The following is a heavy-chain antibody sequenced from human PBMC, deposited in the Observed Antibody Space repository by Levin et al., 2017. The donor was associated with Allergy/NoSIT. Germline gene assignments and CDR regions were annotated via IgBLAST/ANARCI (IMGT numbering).Heavy chain of an antibody. CDR2: IIPILGIA. D-gene: IGHD3-22*01. Sequence: KISCKASGGTFSSYTISWVRQAPGQGLEWMGRIIPILGIANYAQKFQGRVTITADKSTSTAYMELSSLRSEDTAVYYCARDSSGYPLYYYGMDGWGQGTTVTVSS. CDR1: GGTFSSYT. CDR3: ARDSSGYPLYYYGMDG. V-gene: IGHV1-69*04. J-gene: IGHJ6*02.